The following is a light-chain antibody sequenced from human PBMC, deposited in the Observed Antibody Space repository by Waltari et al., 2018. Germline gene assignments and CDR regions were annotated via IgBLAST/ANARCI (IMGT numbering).Light chain of an antibody. Sequence: QSVLTQPPSVSGAPGQRVTISCIVGSPNIGAGYDVHWYQQLPQTAPKLLIYGSTNRPSGISDRFSGSKSGTSASLVITGLQTEDEAVYYCQSYDTRLSGSVIFGGGTELTVL. CDR3: QSYDTRLSGSVI. V-gene: IGLV1-40*01. J-gene: IGLJ2*01. CDR1: SPNIGAGYD. CDR2: GST.